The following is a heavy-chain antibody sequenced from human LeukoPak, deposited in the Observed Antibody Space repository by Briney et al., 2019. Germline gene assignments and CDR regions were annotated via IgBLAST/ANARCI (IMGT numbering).Heavy chain of an antibody. J-gene: IGHJ6*02. V-gene: IGHV1-69*04. D-gene: IGHD3-22*01. CDR2: IIPSLDIV. Sequence: ASVKVSCKASGATFNNYVITWVRQAPGQGLEWMGMIIPSLDIVNYAQTFQDRVTITADKSTSTAYMELRSLRSEDTAVYYCARGFGGSSGSSDYYGMDVRGQGTTVTVSS. CDR3: ARGFGGSSGSSDYYGMDV. CDR1: GATFNNYV.